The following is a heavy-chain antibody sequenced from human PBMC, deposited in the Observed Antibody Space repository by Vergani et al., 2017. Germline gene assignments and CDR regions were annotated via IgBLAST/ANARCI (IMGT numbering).Heavy chain of an antibody. J-gene: IGHJ6*03. D-gene: IGHD6-19*01. Sequence: VQLQESGPGLVKPSETLSLTCTVSGGSISSYYWSWIRQPPGKGLEWIGYIYYSGSTNYNPSLKSRVTISVDTSKNQFSLKLSSVTAADTAVYYCARRTKVAGTYYYYMDVWGKGTTVTVSS. CDR2: IYYSGST. CDR3: ARRTKVAGTYYYYMDV. V-gene: IGHV4-59*01. CDR1: GGSISSYY.